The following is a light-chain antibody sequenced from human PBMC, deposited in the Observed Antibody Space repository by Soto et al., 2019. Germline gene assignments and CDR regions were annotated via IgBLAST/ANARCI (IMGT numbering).Light chain of an antibody. V-gene: IGKV3-15*01. CDR3: QQYNDWPIT. CDR2: GAS. Sequence: EIVMTQSPATLSVSPGERATLSCRASRSISSDLAWYQQKPGQAPRLLIYGASTRATGIPARFSGSGSGTEFTLTISSLQSEDFALYYCQQYNDWPITFGGGNKVEIK. J-gene: IGKJ4*01. CDR1: RSISSD.